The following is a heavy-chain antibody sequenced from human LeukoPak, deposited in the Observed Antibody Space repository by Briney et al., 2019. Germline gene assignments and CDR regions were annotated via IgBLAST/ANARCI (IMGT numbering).Heavy chain of an antibody. D-gene: IGHD6-6*01. J-gene: IGHJ5*02. CDR2: IYYSGST. Sequence: NASETLSLTCTVSGGSISSYYWSWIRQPPGKGLEWIGYIYYSGSTNYNPSLKSRVTISVDTSKNQFSLKLSSVTAADTAVYYCARSKTAQGSSSWGSLFWFDPWGQGTLVTVSS. V-gene: IGHV4-59*01. CDR3: ARSKTAQGSSSWGSLFWFDP. CDR1: GGSISSYY.